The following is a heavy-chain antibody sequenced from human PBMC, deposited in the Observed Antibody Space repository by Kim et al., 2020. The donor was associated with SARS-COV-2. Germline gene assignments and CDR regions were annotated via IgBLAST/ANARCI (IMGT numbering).Heavy chain of an antibody. J-gene: IGHJ5*02. V-gene: IGHV3-23*01. CDR3: AKDFGITGYKTTADFDP. D-gene: IGHD1-20*01. Sequence: VKGRFTIARDNSKNTLYLQMNSLRAEDTAVYYCAKDFGITGYKTTADFDPWGQGTLVTVSS.